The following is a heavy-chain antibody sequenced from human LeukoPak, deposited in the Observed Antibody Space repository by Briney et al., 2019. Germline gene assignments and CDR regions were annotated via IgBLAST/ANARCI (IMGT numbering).Heavy chain of an antibody. Sequence: ASVKVSCKASGYTFTSYDINWVRQATGQGLEWMGVINPSGTGTSYAQKFQGRITMSRDTSTSTVYMELSSLRSEDTAFYYCARVSGDAFDIWGQGTMVTVSS. J-gene: IGHJ3*02. CDR1: GYTFTSYD. CDR3: ARVSGDAFDI. D-gene: IGHD7-27*01. CDR2: INPSGTGT. V-gene: IGHV1-46*01.